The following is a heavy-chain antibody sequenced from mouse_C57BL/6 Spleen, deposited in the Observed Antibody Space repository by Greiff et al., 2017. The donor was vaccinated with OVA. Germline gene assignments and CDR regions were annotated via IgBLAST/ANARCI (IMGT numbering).Heavy chain of an antibody. CDR1: GFNFTDYY. D-gene: IGHD1-1*01. CDR2: IDPEDGDT. V-gene: IGHV14-1*01. J-gene: IGHJ2*01. CDR3: TNTTVVASSGFDY. Sequence: EVQLMESGAELVRPGASVKLSCTASGFNFTDYYMHWVKQRPEQGLEWIGRIDPEDGDTEYAPKFQGKATMTADTSSNTAYLQLSSLTTEDTADYYCTNTTVVASSGFDYWGQGTTLTVSA.